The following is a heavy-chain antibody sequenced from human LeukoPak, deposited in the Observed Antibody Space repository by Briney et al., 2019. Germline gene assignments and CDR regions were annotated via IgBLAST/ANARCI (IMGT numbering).Heavy chain of an antibody. J-gene: IGHJ4*02. V-gene: IGHV4-34*01. CDR2: INHSGST. D-gene: IGHD6-13*01. CDR1: GGSFSGYY. Sequence: SETLSLTCAVYGGSFSGYYWSWIRQPPGKGLEWIGEINHSGSTNYNPSLKSRVTISVDTSKNQFSLKLSSVTAADTAVYYCARRLYPQYSSSWRHWGQGTLVTVSS. CDR3: ARRLYPQYSSSWRH.